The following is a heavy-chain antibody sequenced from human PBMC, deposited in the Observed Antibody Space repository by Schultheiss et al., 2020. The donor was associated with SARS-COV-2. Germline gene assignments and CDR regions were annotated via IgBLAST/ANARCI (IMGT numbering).Heavy chain of an antibody. CDR2: IYYSGST. CDR1: GGSISSGGYY. CDR3: ARVYSSGWYDWYFDL. D-gene: IGHD6-19*01. Sequence: SQTLSLTCTVSGGSISSGGYYWSWIRQHPGKGLEWIGYIYYSGSTNYNPSLKSRVTISVDTSKNQFSLKLSSVTAADTAVYYCARVYSSGWYDWYFDLWGRGTLVTVSS. V-gene: IGHV4-61*08. J-gene: IGHJ2*01.